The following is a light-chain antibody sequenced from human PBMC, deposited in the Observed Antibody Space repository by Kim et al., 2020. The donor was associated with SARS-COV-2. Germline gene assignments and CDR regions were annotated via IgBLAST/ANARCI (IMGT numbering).Light chain of an antibody. CDR2: GAS. J-gene: IGKJ1*01. V-gene: IGKV3-20*01. Sequence: ETVLTQSPGTLSLSPGERATLSCRASQSVSTIYIAWYQQKPGQAPRLLIYGASSRATGIPERFSGSGSGTDFTLTISSLEPEDFAVYYCHQYGSSPQTFGQGTKVDIK. CDR1: QSVSTIY. CDR3: HQYGSSPQT.